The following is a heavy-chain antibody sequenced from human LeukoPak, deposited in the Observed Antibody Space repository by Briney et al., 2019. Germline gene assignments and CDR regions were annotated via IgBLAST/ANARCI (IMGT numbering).Heavy chain of an antibody. J-gene: IGHJ4*02. CDR1: GGSFSGYY. Sequence: SETLSLTCAVYGGSFSGYYWSWIRQPPGKGLEWIGEINHSGSTNYNPSLKSRVTISVDTSKNQFSLKLSSVNAADTAVYYCAKGRALWTYDFDSWGQGTLVTVSS. V-gene: IGHV4-34*01. D-gene: IGHD3/OR15-3a*01. CDR3: AKGRALWTYDFDS. CDR2: INHSGST.